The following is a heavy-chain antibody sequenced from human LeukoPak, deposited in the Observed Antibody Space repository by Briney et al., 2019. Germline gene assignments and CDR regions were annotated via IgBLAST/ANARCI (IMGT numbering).Heavy chain of an antibody. CDR3: AKALENWGPYYYYGMDV. CDR1: GFTFSSYA. J-gene: IGHJ6*02. CDR2: ISGSGGST. V-gene: IGHV3-23*01. D-gene: IGHD7-27*01. Sequence: GGSLRLSCAASGFTFSSYAMSWVRQAPGKGLEWVSAISGSGGSTYYADSVKGRFTIPRDNSKSTLYLQMNSLRAEDTAVYYCAKALENWGPYYYYGMDVWGQGATVTVSS.